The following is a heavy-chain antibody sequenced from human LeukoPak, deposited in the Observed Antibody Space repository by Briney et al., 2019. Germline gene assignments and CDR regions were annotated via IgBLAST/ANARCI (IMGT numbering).Heavy chain of an antibody. Sequence: SETLSLTCTVSGGSISSGSYYWGWLRQPPGKGLEWIGSIYYSGSTYYNPSTKSRVTISVDTSKNQFSLKLSSVTAADTAVYYCARHVGSYSNSYQYYFDYWGQGTLVTVSS. D-gene: IGHD4-11*01. CDR1: GGSISSGSYY. CDR2: IYYSGST. V-gene: IGHV4-39*01. CDR3: ARHVGSYSNSYQYYFDY. J-gene: IGHJ4*02.